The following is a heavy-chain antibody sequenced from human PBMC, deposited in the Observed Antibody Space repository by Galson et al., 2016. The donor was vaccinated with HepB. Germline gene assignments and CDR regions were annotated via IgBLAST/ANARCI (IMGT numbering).Heavy chain of an antibody. CDR1: GDSVSSNSVT. J-gene: IGHJ4*02. CDR3: ARGKVDGPTLSFDY. V-gene: IGHV6-1*01. D-gene: IGHD6-19*01. CDR2: TYYRSEWYS. Sequence: CAISGDSVSSNSVTWNWIRQSPSRGLEWLGRTYYRSEWYSEYSISMKSRINIDPDTSRNQFSLQVKSVTAEDTAVYFCARGKVDGPTLSFDYWGQGTLVTVSS.